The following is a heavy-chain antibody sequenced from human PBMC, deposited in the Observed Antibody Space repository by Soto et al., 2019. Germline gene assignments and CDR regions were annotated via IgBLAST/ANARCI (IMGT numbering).Heavy chain of an antibody. V-gene: IGHV6-1*01. CDR3: ARDLIVVVVAALNYYYYGMDV. D-gene: IGHD2-15*01. Sequence: PSQTISLTCAISGDSVSSNSAAWNWIRQSPSRGLEWLGRTYYRSKWYNDYAVSVKSRITINPDTSKNQFSLQLNSVTPEDTAVYFCARDLIVVVVAALNYYYYGMDVWGQGTTVTV. CDR1: GDSVSSNSAA. CDR2: TYYRSKWYN. J-gene: IGHJ6*02.